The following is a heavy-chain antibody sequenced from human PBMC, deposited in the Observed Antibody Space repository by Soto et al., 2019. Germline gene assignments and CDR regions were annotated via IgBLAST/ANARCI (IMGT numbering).Heavy chain of an antibody. CDR2: MYYSGST. D-gene: IGHD3-22*01. V-gene: IGHV4-30-2*03. Sequence: PSETLSLTCAVSGGSISSGGYSWSWIRQPPGKGLEWIGYMYYSGSTYYDSSLQSRVTISIDTSKNQFSLKLSSVTATDTAVYYCASQHYYDSSGYYVVYWGQGTLVTVSS. CDR1: GGSISSGGYS. CDR3: ASQHYYDSSGYYVVY. J-gene: IGHJ4*02.